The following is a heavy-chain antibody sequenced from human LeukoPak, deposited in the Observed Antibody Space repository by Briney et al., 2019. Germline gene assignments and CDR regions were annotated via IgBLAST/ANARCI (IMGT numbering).Heavy chain of an antibody. V-gene: IGHV4-39*07. Sequence: SETLSLTCTVSGFSISSSSYYWGWMRQPPGQGLEWFGRIYYSRSTYYNSSLKSRVTISVDTNKNQHSQMLSSLTAADTAVYYCARVVVAATDFDYWGQGNLVNVFS. CDR1: GFSISSSSYY. CDR2: IYYSRST. CDR3: ARVVVAATDFDY. J-gene: IGHJ4*02. D-gene: IGHD2-15*01.